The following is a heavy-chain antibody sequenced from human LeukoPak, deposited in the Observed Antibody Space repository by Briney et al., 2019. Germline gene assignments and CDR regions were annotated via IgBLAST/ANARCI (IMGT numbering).Heavy chain of an antibody. V-gene: IGHV1-2*02. J-gene: IGHJ3*02. CDR3: ARRSPRASGPIGPGDAFDI. CDR1: GYTFTGYY. CDR2: INPNSGGT. Sequence: GASVKVSCKASGYTFTGYYMHWVRQAPGQGLEWMGWINPNSGGTNYAQKFQGGVDMTRDTSISPAYMELSRLRSDDTAVYYCARRSPRASGPIGPGDAFDIWGQGTMVTVCS. D-gene: IGHD2-15*01.